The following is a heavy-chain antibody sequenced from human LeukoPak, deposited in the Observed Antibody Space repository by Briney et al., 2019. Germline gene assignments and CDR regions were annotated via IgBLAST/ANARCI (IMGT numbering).Heavy chain of an antibody. Sequence: GGSLRLSCAASGFTFDDYAMHWVRQAPGKGLEWVSGISWNSGSIGYADSVKGRFTISRDNAKNSLYLQMNSLRAEDTASYYCAKDIAPAVAGDYYYGMDVWGQGTTVTVSS. CDR2: ISWNSGSI. D-gene: IGHD6-19*01. CDR1: GFTFDDYA. V-gene: IGHV3-9*01. J-gene: IGHJ6*02. CDR3: AKDIAPAVAGDYYYGMDV.